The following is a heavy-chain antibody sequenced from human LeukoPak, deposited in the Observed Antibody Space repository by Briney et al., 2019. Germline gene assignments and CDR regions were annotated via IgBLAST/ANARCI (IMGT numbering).Heavy chain of an antibody. V-gene: IGHV3-30*18. CDR2: ISYDGSNK. D-gene: IGHD3-3*01. CDR3: AKDSARYDFWSGYPDY. CDR1: GFTFSSCG. J-gene: IGHJ4*02. Sequence: GRALRLSCVPSGFTFSSCGMHWVRQAPGKGLEWVAVISYDGSNKYYAASVKGRFTISRDNSKNTLYLQMNSLRAEDTAVYYCAKDSARYDFWSGYPDYWGQGTLVTVSS.